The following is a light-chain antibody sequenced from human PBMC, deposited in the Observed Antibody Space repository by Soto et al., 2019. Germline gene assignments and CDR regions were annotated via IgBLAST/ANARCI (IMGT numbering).Light chain of an antibody. CDR3: QQHNNWPST. V-gene: IGKV3-15*01. Sequence: EIVMTQSPVTLSVSPGERATLSCRASQSVSSNLAWYQQKPGQAPSLLIYGAFTRATGIPARFSGTGSGTEFTLTISSLQSEDFAVYYCQQHNNWPSTFGQGTKVDIK. CDR2: GAF. CDR1: QSVSSN. J-gene: IGKJ1*01.